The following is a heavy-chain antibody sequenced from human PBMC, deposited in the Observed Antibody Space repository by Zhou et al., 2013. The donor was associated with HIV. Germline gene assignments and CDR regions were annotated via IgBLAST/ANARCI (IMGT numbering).Heavy chain of an antibody. Sequence: QVQLVQSGAEVKKPGSSVKVSCKASGGTFSSYAISWVRQAPGQGLEWMGRIIPILGIANYAQKFQGRVTITADKSTSTAYMELSSLRSEDTAVYYCARGARTVTTPSWFDPWGQGTLVTVSS. CDR3: ARGARTVTTPSWFDP. CDR2: IIPILGIA. D-gene: IGHD4-17*01. J-gene: IGHJ5*02. V-gene: IGHV1-69*04. CDR1: GGTFSSYA.